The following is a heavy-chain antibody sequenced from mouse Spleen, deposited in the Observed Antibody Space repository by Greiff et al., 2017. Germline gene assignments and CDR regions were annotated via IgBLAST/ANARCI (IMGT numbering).Heavy chain of an antibody. V-gene: IGHV1-64*01. J-gene: IGHJ4*01. D-gene: IGHD1-1*01. CDR2: IHPNSGST. CDR1: GYTFTSYW. Sequence: QVQLQQPGAELVKPGASVKLSCKASGYTFTSYWMHWVKQRPGQGLEWIGMIHPNSGSTNYNEKFKSKATLTVDKSSSTAYMQLSSLTSEDSAVYYCAREDYDGSYGDYAMDYWGQGTSVTVSS. CDR3: AREDYDGSYGDYAMDY.